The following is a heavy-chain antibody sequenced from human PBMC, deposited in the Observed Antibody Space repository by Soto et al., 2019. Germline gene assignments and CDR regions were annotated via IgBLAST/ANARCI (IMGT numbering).Heavy chain of an antibody. Sequence: QVQLQESGPGLVKPSETLSLTCTVSGGSISSYYWSWIRQPPGKGLEWIGYIYYSGSTNYNPSLKSRVTISVDTSKNQFSLKLSSVTAADTAVYYCARGLLRLMDYWGQGTLVTVSS. CDR1: GGSISSYY. CDR2: IYYSGST. D-gene: IGHD3-10*02. J-gene: IGHJ4*02. CDR3: ARGLLRLMDY. V-gene: IGHV4-59*01.